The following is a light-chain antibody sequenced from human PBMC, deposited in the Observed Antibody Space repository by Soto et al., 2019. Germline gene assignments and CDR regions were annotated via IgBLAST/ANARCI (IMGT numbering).Light chain of an antibody. J-gene: IGLJ7*01. V-gene: IGLV1-47*01. Sequence: QSVLTQPPSASGTPGQRVTLSCSGSSSNIGSNYVYWYQQLPGTAPQLLIYRNNQRPSGVPDRFSGSKSGTSASLAISGLRSEDEADYDCAAWDDSLRGPVFGGGTQLTVL. CDR2: RNN. CDR3: AAWDDSLRGPV. CDR1: SSNIGSNY.